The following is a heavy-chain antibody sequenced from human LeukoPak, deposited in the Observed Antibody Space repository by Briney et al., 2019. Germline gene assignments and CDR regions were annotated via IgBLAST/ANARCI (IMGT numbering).Heavy chain of an antibody. CDR3: ARIEDWGRLGTGRFDP. J-gene: IGHJ5*02. Sequence: SQTLSLTCDVSGGSITQTNYWTWVRQPPGKGLEWIGEVNLQGGNNYNPFLLRRVAISVDTSANHVSLQTTSVTAADTAVYYCARIEDWGRLGTGRFDPWGQGTLVTVSS. V-gene: IGHV4-4*02. CDR1: GGSITQTNY. D-gene: IGHD2-8*02. CDR2: VNLQGGN.